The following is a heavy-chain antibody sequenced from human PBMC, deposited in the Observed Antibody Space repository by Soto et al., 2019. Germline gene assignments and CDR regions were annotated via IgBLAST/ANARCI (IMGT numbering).Heavy chain of an antibody. V-gene: IGHV3-23*01. CDR3: AKDLSSYYYFDF. D-gene: IGHD2-15*01. CDR2: ISATGGST. J-gene: IGHJ4*01. CDR1: GFTFGIYA. Sequence: EVQLLESGGDLVQPGGSLRLSCAASGFTFGIYAMTWVRQAPGKGLEWVSTISATGGSTFYADSVKGRFTISRDNSKNTLYLQMNSLRAEDTAIYYCAKDLSSYYYFDFWGHGTLVTVSS.